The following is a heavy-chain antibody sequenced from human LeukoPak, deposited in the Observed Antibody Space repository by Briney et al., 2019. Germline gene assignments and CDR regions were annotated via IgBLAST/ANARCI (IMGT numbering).Heavy chain of an antibody. Sequence: WVRQPPGKGLEWIGTTYYSGGTYYNPSLKSRVTISVDTSKNHFSLKLRSVTAADTALYYCAGIYDSSGYNYFDYWGQGTLVTVSS. D-gene: IGHD3-22*01. CDR2: TYYSGGT. J-gene: IGHJ4*02. V-gene: IGHV4-39*02. CDR3: AGIYDSSGYNYFDY.